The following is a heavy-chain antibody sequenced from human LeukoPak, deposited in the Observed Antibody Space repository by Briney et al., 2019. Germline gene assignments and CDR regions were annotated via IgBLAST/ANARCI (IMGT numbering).Heavy chain of an antibody. D-gene: IGHD5-12*01. Sequence: PGGSLRLSCAASGFTFGSYGMHWVRQAPGKGLEWVAVISYDGSNKYYADSVKGRFTISRDDSKNTLYVQMNSLRVDDAAVYYCAKDSGYASAFDIWGQGTMVTVSS. V-gene: IGHV3-30*18. CDR2: ISYDGSNK. CDR1: GFTFGSYG. CDR3: AKDSGYASAFDI. J-gene: IGHJ3*02.